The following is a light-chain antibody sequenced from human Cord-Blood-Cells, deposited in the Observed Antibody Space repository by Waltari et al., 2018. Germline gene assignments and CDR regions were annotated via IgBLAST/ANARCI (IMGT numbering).Light chain of an antibody. Sequence: QSVLTQPPSVSGAPGQRVTISCTGSSSNIGAGYDVHWYQQLPGTAPKLLIYGNSTRPSGVPDRFSGSKSGTSASLAITVLQAEDEADYYCQSYDSSLSGYVFGTVTKVTVL. CDR3: QSYDSSLSGYV. J-gene: IGLJ1*01. CDR2: GNS. CDR1: SSNIGAGYD. V-gene: IGLV1-40*01.